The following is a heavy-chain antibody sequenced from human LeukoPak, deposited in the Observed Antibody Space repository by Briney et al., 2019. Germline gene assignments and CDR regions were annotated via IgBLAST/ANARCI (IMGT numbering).Heavy chain of an antibody. CDR3: LASPGYCSSTSCYMIDY. Sequence: EASVKVSCKASGGTFSSYAISWVRQAPGQGGEWMGRIITIFGTANYAQKFHASVTITADDSTSTAYIELSSLRSEDTAVYYCLASPGYCSSTSCYMIDYWGQGTLVTVSS. V-gene: IGHV1-69*15. D-gene: IGHD2-2*02. J-gene: IGHJ4*02. CDR2: IITIFGTA. CDR1: GGTFSSYA.